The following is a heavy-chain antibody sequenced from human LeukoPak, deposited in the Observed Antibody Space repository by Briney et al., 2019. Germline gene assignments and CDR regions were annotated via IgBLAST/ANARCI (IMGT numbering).Heavy chain of an antibody. CDR2: IDPDSGGT. D-gene: IGHD5-12*01. CDR3: ARVHRAGGWTLALDP. CDR1: GYTFTGYF. Sequence: SVKVSCKAYGYTFTGYFMHWVRQAPGQGLEWMGWIDPDSGGTNYAQVFQGRVTVTRDKSISTAYMELSSLRSDDTAVYYCARVHRAGGWTLALDPWGQGTLVTVSS. V-gene: IGHV1-2*02. J-gene: IGHJ5*02.